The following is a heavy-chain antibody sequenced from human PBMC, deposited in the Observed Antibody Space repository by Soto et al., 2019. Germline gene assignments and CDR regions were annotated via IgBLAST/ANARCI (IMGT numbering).Heavy chain of an antibody. CDR1: GYTFTNYA. J-gene: IGHJ4*02. V-gene: IGHV1-3*01. Sequence: ASVKVSCKASGYTFTNYAMHWVRQAPGQRLEWMGWINAGNGNTKYSQKFQGRVTISRDNSKNTLYLQMDNLTADDTAIYYCAKSQIGAAHYGDYWGQGTLVTVSS. CDR2: INAGNGNT. CDR3: AKSQIGAAHYGDY. D-gene: IGHD3-16*01.